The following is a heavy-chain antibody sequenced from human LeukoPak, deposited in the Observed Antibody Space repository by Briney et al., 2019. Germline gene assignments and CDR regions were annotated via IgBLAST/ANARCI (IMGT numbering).Heavy chain of an antibody. D-gene: IGHD3-10*01. CDR3: AKDWRFGELSRNFDY. CDR2: ISGSGATT. Sequence: GGSLRLSCAASGFTFSSCAIYWVRQAPGKGLEWVSVISGSGATTYYADSVKGRFTISRDNSMNTLYLQMNSLGAEDTAVYYCAKDWRFGELSRNFDYWGQGTLVTVSS. V-gene: IGHV3-23*01. J-gene: IGHJ4*02. CDR1: GFTFSSCA.